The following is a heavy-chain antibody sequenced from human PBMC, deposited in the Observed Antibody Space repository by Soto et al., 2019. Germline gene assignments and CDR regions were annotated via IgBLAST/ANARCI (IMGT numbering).Heavy chain of an antibody. CDR1: GFTFTSYW. D-gene: IGHD3-16*02. CDR2: IKQDGGEK. V-gene: IGHV3-7*04. J-gene: IGHJ4*02. Sequence: GGSLRLSCAASGFTFTSYWMTWVRQAPGKGLEWVANIKQDGGEKYYVGSVKGRFTISRDNAENSLYLQLDSLRAEDAAVYYCARGAFPTCRTYPLAYWGQGSLVTVAS. CDR3: ARGAFPTCRTYPLAY.